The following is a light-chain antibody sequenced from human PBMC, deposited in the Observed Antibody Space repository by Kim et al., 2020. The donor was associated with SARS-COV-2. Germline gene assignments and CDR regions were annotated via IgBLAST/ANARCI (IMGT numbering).Light chain of an antibody. CDR3: HQYNTWPRT. J-gene: IGKJ1*01. CDR2: GAS. Sequence: EIVMTQSRAILSVSPGERATLSCRASQSITSNLAWYQHKAGQAPRLLIYGASTRATDIPARFSGSGSGTEFTLTISSLQSEDFAVYLCHQYNTWPRTFGQGTKVDIK. V-gene: IGKV3-15*01. CDR1: QSITSN.